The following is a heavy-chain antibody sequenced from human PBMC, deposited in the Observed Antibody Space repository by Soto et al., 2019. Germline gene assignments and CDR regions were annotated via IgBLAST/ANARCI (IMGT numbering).Heavy chain of an antibody. V-gene: IGHV3-21*01. CDR1: GFTFSSYS. Sequence: GGSLRLSCAASGFTFSSYSMNWVRQAPGKGLEWVSSISSSSSYIYYADSVKGRFTISRDNAKNSLYLQMNSLRAEDTAVYYCARDLPPTNYIWGSYRYPAAFDIWGQGTMVTVSS. CDR3: ARDLPPTNYIWGSYRYPAAFDI. D-gene: IGHD3-16*02. CDR2: ISSSSSYI. J-gene: IGHJ3*02.